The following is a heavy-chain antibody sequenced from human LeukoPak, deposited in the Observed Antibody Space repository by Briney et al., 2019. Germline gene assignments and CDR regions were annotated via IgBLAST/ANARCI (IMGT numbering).Heavy chain of an antibody. CDR1: GYTFASYY. J-gene: IGHJ6*02. CDR3: ARDRVAVAGSSEYYGMDV. V-gene: IGHV1-46*01. CDR2: INPSGGST. D-gene: IGHD6-19*01. Sequence: GASVKVSCKASGYTFASYYMHWVRQAPGQGLEWVGIINPSGGSTSYAQKFQGRVTMTRDTSTSTVYMELSSLGSEDTAVYYCARDRVAVAGSSEYYGMDVWGQGTTVTVSS.